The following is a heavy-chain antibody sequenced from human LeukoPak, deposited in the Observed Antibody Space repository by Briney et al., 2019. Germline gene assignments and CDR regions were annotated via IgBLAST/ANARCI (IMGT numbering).Heavy chain of an antibody. CDR3: ARGPYYYGSGSYWNWFDP. J-gene: IGHJ5*02. V-gene: IGHV4-34*01. D-gene: IGHD3-10*01. CDR2: INHSGST. Sequence: WETLSLTCAVYGGSFSGYYWSWIRQPPGKGLEWFGEINHSGSTDYNPSLKSRVTISVDTSKNQFSLKLSSVTAADTAVYYCARGPYYYGSGSYWNWFDPWGQGTLVTVSS. CDR1: GGSFSGYY.